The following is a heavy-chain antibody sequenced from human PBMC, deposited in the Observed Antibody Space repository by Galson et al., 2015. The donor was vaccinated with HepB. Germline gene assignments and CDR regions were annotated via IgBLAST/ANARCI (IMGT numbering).Heavy chain of an antibody. J-gene: IGHJ4*02. V-gene: IGHV3-7*03. Sequence: SLRLSCAASGFTFSSYWMSWVRQAPGKGLEWVANIKQDGSEKYYVDSVKGRFTISRDNAKNSLYLQMNSLRAEDTAVYYCARGWKFGGSYLDYWGQGTLVTVSS. CDR2: IKQDGSEK. CDR1: GFTFSSYW. D-gene: IGHD1-26*01. CDR3: ARGWKFGGSYLDY.